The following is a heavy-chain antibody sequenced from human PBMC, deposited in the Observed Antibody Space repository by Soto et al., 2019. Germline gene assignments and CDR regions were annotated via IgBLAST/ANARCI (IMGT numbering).Heavy chain of an antibody. V-gene: IGHV3-7*01. CDR3: ARVYPGSGWPYHYYGMDV. Sequence: LRLSCVASGFTFSSYWMSWVRQAPGKGLEWVANIKQDGSEKYYVDSVKDRFTISRDNAKNSLYLQMNSLRAEDSAVYYCARVYPGSGWPYHYYGMDVWGQGTTVTVSS. CDR2: IKQDGSEK. D-gene: IGHD6-19*01. J-gene: IGHJ6*02. CDR1: GFTFSSYW.